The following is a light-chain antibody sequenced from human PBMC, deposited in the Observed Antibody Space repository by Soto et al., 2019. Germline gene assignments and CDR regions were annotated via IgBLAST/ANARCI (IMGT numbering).Light chain of an antibody. CDR2: EVS. CDR3: SSYTSSSTGV. CDR1: SSDVGGYNY. J-gene: IGLJ1*01. V-gene: IGLV2-14*01. Sequence: QSVLTQPASVSGSPGQSITISCTGTSSDVGGYNYVSWYQQHPGQAPKLMIYEVSNRPAGVSNRFSGSKSGNTASMTISGLQAEDEADYYCSSYTSSSTGVFGTGTKLTVL.